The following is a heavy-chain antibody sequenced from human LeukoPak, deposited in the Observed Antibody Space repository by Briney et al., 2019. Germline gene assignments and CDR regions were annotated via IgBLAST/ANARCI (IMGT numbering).Heavy chain of an antibody. J-gene: IGHJ3*01. V-gene: IGHV1-58*01. CDR3: AAGRDLQIFAALDF. CDR2: IVVGSGNT. Sequence: PGASVKVSCKASGFTSTGSTLQWVRQARGQHLEWIAWIVVGSGNTNYAQKFQERLILTRDMATRTVYMELSSLSSEDTAVYYCAAGRDLQIFAALDFWGPGTMVTVSS. D-gene: IGHD3-3*01. CDR1: GFTSTGST.